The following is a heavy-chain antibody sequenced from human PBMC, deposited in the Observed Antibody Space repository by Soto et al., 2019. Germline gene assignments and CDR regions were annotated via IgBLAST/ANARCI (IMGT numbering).Heavy chain of an antibody. CDR1: GFTFSSYW. CDR2: IKQDGSEK. J-gene: IGHJ5*02. D-gene: IGHD2-15*01. CDR3: ARESYSSPYNWFDP. Sequence: GGSLRLSCAASGFTFSSYWVSWVRQAPGKGLEWVANIKQDGSEKYYVDSVKGRFTISRDNAKNSLYLQMSSLRAEDTAVYYCARESYSSPYNWFDPWGQGALVTVSA. V-gene: IGHV3-7*01.